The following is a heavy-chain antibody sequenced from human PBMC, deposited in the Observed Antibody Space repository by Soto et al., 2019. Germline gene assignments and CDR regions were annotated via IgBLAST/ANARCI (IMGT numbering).Heavy chain of an antibody. D-gene: IGHD5-12*01. CDR1: GFTLSSNG. CDR2: IWYDGGNK. Sequence: EGSLRLSCVASGFTLSSNGMHWVRQAPGKGLEWVAVIWYDGGNKFYADSVKGRFTISRDISKNTVYLQMNSLRAEDAAVYYCARDASGYGYFDYWGPGSMVTVSS. J-gene: IGHJ4*02. V-gene: IGHV3-33*01. CDR3: ARDASGYGYFDY.